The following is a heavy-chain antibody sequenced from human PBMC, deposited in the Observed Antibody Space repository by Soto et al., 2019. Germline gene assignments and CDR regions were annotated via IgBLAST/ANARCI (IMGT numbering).Heavy chain of an antibody. V-gene: IGHV3-33*01. CDR2: IWYDGSNK. CDR3: ARDAVMITFGGVDYFDY. J-gene: IGHJ4*02. Sequence: QVQLVESGGGVVQPGRSLRLSCAASGFTFSSYGMHWVHQAPGKGLEWVAVIWYDGSNKYYADSVKGRFTISRDNSKNTLYLQMNSLRAEDTAVYYCARDAVMITFGGVDYFDYWGQGTLVTVSS. CDR1: GFTFSSYG. D-gene: IGHD3-16*01.